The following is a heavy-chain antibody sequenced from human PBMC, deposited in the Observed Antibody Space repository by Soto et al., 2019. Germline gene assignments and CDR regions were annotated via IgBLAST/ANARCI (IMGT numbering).Heavy chain of an antibody. CDR2: ISGTGDSS. J-gene: IGHJ4*02. V-gene: IGHV3-23*01. Sequence: EVQLLESGGGLVQPGGSLRLSCAASGFTFGSYAMSWVRQAPGKGLEWVSLISGTGDSSEYANSVKGRFTISRDYSKTTVVLQMNRLRAEHTAVYFCAKDNGNYGSGSFSHWGQGTLVTVSS. CDR1: GFTFGSYA. CDR3: AKDNGNYGSGSFSH. D-gene: IGHD3-10*01.